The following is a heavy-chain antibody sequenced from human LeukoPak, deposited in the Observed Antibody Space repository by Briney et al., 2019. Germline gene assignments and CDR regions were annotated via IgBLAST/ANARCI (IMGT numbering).Heavy chain of an antibody. CDR2: ITPSGGST. D-gene: IGHD5-24*01. CDR3: AREGGYNNLLDY. CDR1: GYTFTSFY. Sequence: ASVKVSCKASGYTFTSFYMHWVRQAPGQGLEWMGMITPSGGSTSHAQKFQGRVTMTRDTSTSTVYMELSSLRSEDTAVYYCAREGGYNNLLDYWGQGTLVTVSS. J-gene: IGHJ4*02. V-gene: IGHV1-46*01.